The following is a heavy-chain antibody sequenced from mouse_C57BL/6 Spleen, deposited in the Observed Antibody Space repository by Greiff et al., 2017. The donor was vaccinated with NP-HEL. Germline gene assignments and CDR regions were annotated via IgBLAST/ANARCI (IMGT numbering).Heavy chain of an antibody. J-gene: IGHJ2*01. CDR2: ISSGSSTI. V-gene: IGHV5-17*01. D-gene: IGHD1-1*01. CDR1: GFTFSDYG. CDR3: ARPYYYGSSLFDY. Sequence: DVMLVESGGGLVKPGGSLKLSCAASGFTFSDYGMHWVRQAPEKGLEWVAYISSGSSTIYYADTVKGRFTIPRDNAKNTLFLQMTSLRSEDTAMYYCARPYYYGSSLFDYWGQGTTLTVSS.